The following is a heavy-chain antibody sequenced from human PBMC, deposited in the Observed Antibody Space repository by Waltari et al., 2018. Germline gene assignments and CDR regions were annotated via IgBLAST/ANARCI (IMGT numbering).Heavy chain of an antibody. V-gene: IGHV3-43*01. CDR1: GFTFDDYT. Sequence: EVQLVESGGVVVQPGGSLRLSCAASGFTFDDYTMHWVRQAPGKGLEWVSLISWDGGRTYYADSGKGRFTISRDNSKNSLYLQMNSLRTEDTALYYCAKSGSGTPMGVFDYWGQGTLVTVSS. CDR2: ISWDGGRT. CDR3: AKSGSGTPMGVFDY. D-gene: IGHD3-10*01. J-gene: IGHJ4*02.